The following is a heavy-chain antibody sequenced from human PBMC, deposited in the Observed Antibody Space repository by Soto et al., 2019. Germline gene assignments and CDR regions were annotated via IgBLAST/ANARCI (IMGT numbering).Heavy chain of an antibody. J-gene: IGHJ6*02. D-gene: IGHD5-12*01. CDR1: GCTFSDYY. CDR3: ARARFGMATTYYYYYGMDV. V-gene: IGHV3-11*01. Sequence: GGSLRLSCAASGCTFSDYYMSWIRQAPGKGLDWVSYISSSGSTIYYADSVKGRFTISRDNAKNSLYLQMNSLRAEDTAVYYCARARFGMATTYYYYYGMDVWGQGTTVSVSS. CDR2: ISSSGSTI.